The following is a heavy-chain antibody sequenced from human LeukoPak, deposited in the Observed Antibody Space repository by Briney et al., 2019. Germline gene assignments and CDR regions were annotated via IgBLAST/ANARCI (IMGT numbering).Heavy chain of an antibody. CDR2: VYHSGST. V-gene: IGHV4-39*07. D-gene: IGHD3-22*01. CDR3: ARVEAYDSSP. Sequence: SETLSLTCTVSGDSISRSSDYWGWIRQPPGKGPEWIGSVYHSGSTNYNPSLKSRVTISVDKSKNQFSLKLSSVTAADTAVYYCARVEAYDSSPWGQGTLVTVSS. CDR1: GDSISRSSDY. J-gene: IGHJ5*02.